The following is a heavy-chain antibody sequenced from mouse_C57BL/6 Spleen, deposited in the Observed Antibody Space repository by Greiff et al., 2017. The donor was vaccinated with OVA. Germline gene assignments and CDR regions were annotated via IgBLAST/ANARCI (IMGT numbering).Heavy chain of an antibody. CDR1: GYTFTSYG. J-gene: IGHJ4*01. V-gene: IGHV1-81*01. CDR3: ARDNDGDYAMDY. CDR2: IYPRSGNT. D-gene: IGHD2-12*01. Sequence: QVQLKESGAELARPGASVKLSCKASGYTFTSYGISWVKQRTGQGLEWIGEIYPRSGNTYYNEKFKGKATLTADKSSSTAYMELRSLTSEDSAVYFCARDNDGDYAMDYWGQGTSVTVSS.